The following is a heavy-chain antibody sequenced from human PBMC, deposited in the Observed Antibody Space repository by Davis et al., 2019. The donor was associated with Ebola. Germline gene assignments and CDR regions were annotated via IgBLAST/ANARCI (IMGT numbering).Heavy chain of an antibody. V-gene: IGHV3-30-3*01. J-gene: IGHJ6*02. CDR3: ARDLTSGVHRVHGYYYGMDV. CDR1: GFTFSSYA. Sequence: GESLKISCAASGFTFSSYAMHWVRQAPGKGLEWVAVISYDGSNKYYADSVKGRFTISRDNSKNTLYLQMNSLRAEDTAVYYCARDLTSGVHRVHGYYYGMDVWGQGTTVTVSS. CDR2: ISYDGSNK. D-gene: IGHD7-27*01.